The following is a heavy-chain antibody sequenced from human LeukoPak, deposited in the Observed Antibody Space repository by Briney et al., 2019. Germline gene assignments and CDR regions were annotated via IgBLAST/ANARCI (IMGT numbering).Heavy chain of an antibody. CDR2: IIPSLDIV. CDR3: ARGFGGSSGSSDYYGMDV. J-gene: IGHJ6*02. CDR1: GATFNNYV. Sequence: SVKVSCKASGATFNNYVITWVRQAPRQGLEWMAMIIPSLDIVNYAQTFQDRLTITADKSTSTAYMELRSLRSEDTAVYYCARGFGGSSGSSDYYGMDVWGQGTTVTVSS. D-gene: IGHD6-19*01. V-gene: IGHV1-69*04.